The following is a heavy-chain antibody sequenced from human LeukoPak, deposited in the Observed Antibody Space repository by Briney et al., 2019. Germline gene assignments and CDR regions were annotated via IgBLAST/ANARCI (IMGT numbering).Heavy chain of an antibody. J-gene: IGHJ4*02. CDR1: GFTFSSYA. CDR2: ISYDGSNK. CDR3: ARDFVAVAGTEGFYY. V-gene: IGHV3-30-3*01. D-gene: IGHD6-19*01. Sequence: GRTLRLSCAASGFTFSSYAMHWVRQAPGKGLERVAVISYDGSNKYYADSVKGRFTISRDNSKNTLYLQMNSLRAEDTAVYYCARDFVAVAGTEGFYYRGQGTLVTVSS.